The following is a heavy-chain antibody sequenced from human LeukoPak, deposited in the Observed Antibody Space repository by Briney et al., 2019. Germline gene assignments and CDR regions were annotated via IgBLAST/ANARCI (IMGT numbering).Heavy chain of an antibody. CDR2: IYYSGST. CDR1: GGSISSYY. Sequence: SETLSLTCTVSGGSISSYYWSWIRQPPGKGLEWIGYIYYSGSTNYNPSLKSRVTISVDTSKNQFSLKLSSVTAADTAVYYCARSDYDFWSGYPDPNWFDPWGQGTLVTVSS. V-gene: IGHV4-59*01. D-gene: IGHD3-3*01. CDR3: ARSDYDFWSGYPDPNWFDP. J-gene: IGHJ5*02.